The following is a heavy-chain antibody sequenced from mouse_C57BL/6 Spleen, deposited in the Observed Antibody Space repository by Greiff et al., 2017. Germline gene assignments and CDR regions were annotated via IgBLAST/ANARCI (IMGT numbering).Heavy chain of an antibody. CDR2: IYPGDGDT. D-gene: IGHD1-1*01. CDR1: GYAFSSSW. Sequence: QVQLKQSGPELVKPGASVKISCKASGYAFSSSWMNWVKQRPGKGLEWIGRIYPGDGDTNYNGKFKGKATLTADKSSSTAYMQLSSLTSEDSAVYFCASHGSSYVAWFAYWGQGTLVTVSA. V-gene: IGHV1-82*01. CDR3: ASHGSSYVAWFAY. J-gene: IGHJ3*01.